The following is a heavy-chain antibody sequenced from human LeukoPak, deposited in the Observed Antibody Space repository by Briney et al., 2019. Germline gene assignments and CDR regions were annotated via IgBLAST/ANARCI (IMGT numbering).Heavy chain of an antibody. CDR3: ARERGRYCSGGNCPFDY. V-gene: IGHV4-59*01. D-gene: IGHD2-15*01. CDR1: DGSITNYD. J-gene: IGHJ4*02. Sequence: SETLSLTCTVSDGSITNYDWSWVRQPPGKGLEFIGHVHYSGTANYNPSLRSRVTISIDTSKKHFFLKLKSVTAADTAVYYCARERGRYCSGGNCPFDYWGQGTLVAVSS. CDR2: VHYSGTA.